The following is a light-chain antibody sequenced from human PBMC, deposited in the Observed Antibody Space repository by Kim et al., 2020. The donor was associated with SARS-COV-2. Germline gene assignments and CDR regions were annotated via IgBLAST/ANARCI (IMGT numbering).Light chain of an antibody. V-gene: IGLV2-23*02. CDR3: CSYAGSSTLV. CDR1: SSDVGSYNL. CDR2: EVI. J-gene: IGLJ3*02. Sequence: GQSSTISCTGTSSDVGSYNLVSWYQQHPGKAPKLMIYEVIKRPSGVSNRFSGSKSGNTASLTISGLQAEDEADYYCCSYAGSSTLVFGGGTQLTVL.